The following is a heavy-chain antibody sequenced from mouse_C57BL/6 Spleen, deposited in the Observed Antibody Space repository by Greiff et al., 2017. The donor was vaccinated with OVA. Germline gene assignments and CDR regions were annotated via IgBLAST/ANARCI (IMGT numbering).Heavy chain of an antibody. CDR2: IRRGSSTI. V-gene: IGHV5-17*01. Sequence: EVQLVESGGGLVKPGGSLKFSCAASGFTFSDYGMHWVRQAPEKGLEWIAYIRRGSSTIYYADTVKGRFTISRDNAKNTLFRQMISLRSEDTARYYVATYYYGSSPYWYFDVWGTGTTVTVSS. D-gene: IGHD1-1*01. CDR1: GFTFSDYG. CDR3: ATYYYGSSPYWYFDV. J-gene: IGHJ1*03.